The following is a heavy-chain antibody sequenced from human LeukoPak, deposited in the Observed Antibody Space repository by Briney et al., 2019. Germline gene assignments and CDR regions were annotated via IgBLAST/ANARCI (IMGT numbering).Heavy chain of an antibody. CDR3: ARAVSGRFDY. CDR1: YH. J-gene: IGHJ4*02. CDR2: IYYSGST. D-gene: IGHD6-19*01. V-gene: IGHV4-59*08. Sequence: YHWGWIRXPPGKGLEWTGYIYYSGSTNYNPSLNSRVTISVDTSKNQFSLRLSSVTAADTAIYYCARAVSGRFDYWGQGTLVTVSS.